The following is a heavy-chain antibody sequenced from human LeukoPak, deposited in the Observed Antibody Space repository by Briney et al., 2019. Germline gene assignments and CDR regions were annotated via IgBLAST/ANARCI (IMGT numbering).Heavy chain of an antibody. CDR1: GGSISSSSYY. J-gene: IGHJ4*02. V-gene: IGHV4-39*01. D-gene: IGHD1-26*01. Sequence: SETLSLTCAVSGGSISSSSYYWDWIRQPPGEGLEWIGSIYYSGSTYYKPSFKSRVTISVDTSKNQFSLKLSSVTAADTAVYYCARRRGIVRFDYWGQGTLVTVSS. CDR3: ARRRGIVRFDY. CDR2: IYYSGST.